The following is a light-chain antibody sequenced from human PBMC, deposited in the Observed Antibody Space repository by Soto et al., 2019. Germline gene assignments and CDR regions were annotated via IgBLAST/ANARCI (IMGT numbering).Light chain of an antibody. CDR1: QSVSSY. CDR2: GAS. J-gene: IGKJ2*01. Sequence: EIVLTQSPATLSLSPGERATLSCRASQSVSSYLAWYQQKHGQAPRLLIYGASNRATGIPARFSGSGSGTDFTLTISSLEPEDFAVYYCQHRGRWPRTFGQGTKLES. CDR3: QHRGRWPRT. V-gene: IGKV3-11*01.